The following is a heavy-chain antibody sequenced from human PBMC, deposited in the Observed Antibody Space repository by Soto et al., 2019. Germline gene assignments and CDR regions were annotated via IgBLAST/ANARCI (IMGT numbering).Heavy chain of an antibody. V-gene: IGHV4-31*03. Sequence: QVRLQESGPGLLKPSQTLSLTCTVSGASVSSGGYYWSWIRQHPGKGLEWIGYISYSGSTDYNPSLKSRVTISVDTSKNQFSLKLTSVTAADTAVYYCARDRFYAGGGYYFDYWGRGTLVTVSS. CDR3: ARDRFYAGGGYYFDY. D-gene: IGHD3-22*01. J-gene: IGHJ4*02. CDR1: GASVSSGGYY. CDR2: ISYSGST.